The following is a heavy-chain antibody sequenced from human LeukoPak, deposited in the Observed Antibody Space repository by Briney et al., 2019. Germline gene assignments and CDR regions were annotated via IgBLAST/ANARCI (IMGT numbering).Heavy chain of an antibody. CDR3: ARERQDTILHSGAFDI. CDR1: GFTFSTYF. Sequence: GRSLRLSCAASGFTFSTYFMHWVRQAPGKGLEWVADIASDGSHTFYVESVKGRFTISRDNSKNTPYLQMNSLRAEDTAVYFCARERQDTILHSGAFDIWGQGTMVTVSS. CDR2: IASDGSHT. D-gene: IGHD2-21*01. V-gene: IGHV3-30-3*01. J-gene: IGHJ3*02.